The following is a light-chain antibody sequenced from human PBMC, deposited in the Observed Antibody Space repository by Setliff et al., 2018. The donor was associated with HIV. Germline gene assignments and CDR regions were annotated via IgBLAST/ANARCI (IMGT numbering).Light chain of an antibody. Sequence: QSALPQPPSASGPPGQSVTISCTGTSSDVGGYNYVSWYQQHPGKAPKLMIYGVSKRPSGVPDRFSGSKSDNTASLTVSGLQAEDEADYYCSSYAGSNNYIFGTGTKV. CDR3: SSYAGSNNYI. CDR2: GVS. CDR1: SSDVGGYNY. J-gene: IGLJ1*01. V-gene: IGLV2-8*01.